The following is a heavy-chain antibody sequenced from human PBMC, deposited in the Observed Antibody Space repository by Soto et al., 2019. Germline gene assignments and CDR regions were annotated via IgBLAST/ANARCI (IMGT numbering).Heavy chain of an antibody. CDR3: ATQSPALYSYGSNNYYYYMDV. J-gene: IGHJ6*03. CDR1: GYTLTELS. V-gene: IGHV1-24*01. D-gene: IGHD5-18*01. CDR2: FDPEDGET. Sequence: ASVKVSCKVSGYTLTELSMHWLRQAPGKGLEWMGGFDPEDGETIYAQKFQGRVTMTEDTSTDTAYMELSSLRSEDTAVYYCATQSPALYSYGSNNYYYYMDVWGKGTTVTVSS.